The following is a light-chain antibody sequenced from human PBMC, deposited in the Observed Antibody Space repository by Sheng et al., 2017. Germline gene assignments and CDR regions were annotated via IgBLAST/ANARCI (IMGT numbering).Light chain of an antibody. CDR2: AGS. Sequence: EIVLTQSPGTLSLSPGERATLSCRASQSVSTSYLAWYQQKPGQAPRLLLYAGSSRATGIPDRFSGSGSDRDFILTISRLEPEDHAVYYCQQYGTSPQITFGQGTRLEIK. CDR1: QSVSTSY. V-gene: IGKV3-20*01. CDR3: QQYGTSPQIT. J-gene: IGKJ5*01.